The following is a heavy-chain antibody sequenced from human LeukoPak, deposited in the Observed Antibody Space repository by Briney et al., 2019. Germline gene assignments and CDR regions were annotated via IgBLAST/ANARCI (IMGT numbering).Heavy chain of an antibody. Sequence: PGGSLRLSCAASGFTFSSYAMTWVRQAPGKGLQWVASISGSGGSTFYADSVKGRFTLSRDNSKSTLYLQMSGLRAEDTAVYYCARSSRAMSSSSWFLDFHHWGQGTLVTVSS. J-gene: IGHJ1*01. CDR1: GFTFSSYA. V-gene: IGHV3-23*01. CDR2: ISGSGGST. CDR3: ARSSRAMSSSSWFLDFHH. D-gene: IGHD6-13*01.